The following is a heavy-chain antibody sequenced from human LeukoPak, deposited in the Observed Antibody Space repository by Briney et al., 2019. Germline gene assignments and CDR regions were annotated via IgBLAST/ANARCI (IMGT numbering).Heavy chain of an antibody. D-gene: IGHD5-18*01. CDR2: IYTSGST. Sequence: PSETLSLTCTVSGGSISSYYWSWIRQPAGKGLEWIGRIYTSGSTNYNPSLKSRVTMSVDTSKNQLSLKLSSVTAADTAVYYCARGRQYTAMVISWFDPWGQGTLVTVSS. J-gene: IGHJ5*02. CDR1: GGSISSYY. V-gene: IGHV4-4*07. CDR3: ARGRQYTAMVISWFDP.